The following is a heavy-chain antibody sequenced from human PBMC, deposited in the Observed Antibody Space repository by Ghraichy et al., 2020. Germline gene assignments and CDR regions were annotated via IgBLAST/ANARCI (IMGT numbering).Heavy chain of an antibody. CDR3: ARARIVVVPAAKGYWFDP. CDR2: IYTSGST. Sequence: SETLSLTCTVSGGSISSYYWSWIWQPAGKGLEWIGRIYTSGSTNYNPSLKSRVTMSVDTSKNQFSLKLSSVTAADTAVYYCARARIVVVPAAKGYWFDPWGQGTLVTVSS. CDR1: GGSISSYY. V-gene: IGHV4-4*07. D-gene: IGHD2-2*01. J-gene: IGHJ5*02.